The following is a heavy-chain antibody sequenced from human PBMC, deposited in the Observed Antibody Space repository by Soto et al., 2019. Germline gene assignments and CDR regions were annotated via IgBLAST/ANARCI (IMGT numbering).Heavy chain of an antibody. CDR3: ARNYGHAFDI. CDR1: GGSIRSYY. J-gene: IGHJ3*02. D-gene: IGHD1-7*01. V-gene: IGHV4-59*01. Sequence: QVQLQESGPGLVKPSETQSLTCTVSGGSIRSYYWSWIRQPPGKGLGWIGYIYYSGSTNYNPSLKSRVTISVDTSKNQFSLKLSSVTAADTAVYYCARNYGHAFDIWGQGTMVTVSS. CDR2: IYYSGST.